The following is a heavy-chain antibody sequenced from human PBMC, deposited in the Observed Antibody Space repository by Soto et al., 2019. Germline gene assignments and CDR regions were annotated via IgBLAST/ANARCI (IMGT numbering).Heavy chain of an antibody. J-gene: IGHJ5*02. V-gene: IGHV4-30-4*01. CDR3: ARSTRYDFWSGYYNRWFDP. Sequence: SATQSLSYTVSGGYIRGGDDYWSWIRQPPGKGLEWIGYIYYSGSTYYNPSLKSRVTISVDTSKNQFSLKLSSVTAADTAVYYCARSTRYDFWSGYYNRWFDPWGQGTLVTVSS. D-gene: IGHD3-3*01. CDR1: GGYIRGGDDY. CDR2: IYYSGST.